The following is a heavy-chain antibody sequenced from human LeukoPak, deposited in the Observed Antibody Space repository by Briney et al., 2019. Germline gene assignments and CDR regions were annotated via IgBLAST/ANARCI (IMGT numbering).Heavy chain of an antibody. Sequence: SETLSLTCAVYGGSFSGYYWRWIRQPPGKGLEWIGEINHSGSTNYNPSLKSRVTISVDTSKNQFSLKLSSVTAADTAVYYCARTYYDFWSGYDYWGQGTLVTVSS. J-gene: IGHJ4*02. V-gene: IGHV4-34*01. CDR2: INHSGST. CDR3: ARTYYDFWSGYDY. D-gene: IGHD3-3*01. CDR1: GGSFSGYY.